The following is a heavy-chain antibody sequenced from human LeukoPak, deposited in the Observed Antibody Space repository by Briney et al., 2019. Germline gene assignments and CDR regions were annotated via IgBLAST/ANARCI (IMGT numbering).Heavy chain of an antibody. CDR2: IWSDGSNK. CDR3: ARELFSSGSCPDG. Sequence: GGSLRLSCSASGFTFSYYAIHWVRQAPGKGLEWVALIWSDGSNKYYADSVKGRITISRDNSKDTVYLQMNSLRAEDTAVYYCARELFSSGSCPDGWGQGTLVTVSS. CDR1: GFTFSYYA. J-gene: IGHJ4*02. V-gene: IGHV3-33*01. D-gene: IGHD3-10*01.